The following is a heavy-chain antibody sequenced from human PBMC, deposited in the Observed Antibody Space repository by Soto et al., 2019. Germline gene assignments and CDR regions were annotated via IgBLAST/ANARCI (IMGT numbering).Heavy chain of an antibody. CDR3: ARGDRDGYNA. CDR2: IIPILGIA. D-gene: IGHD5-12*01. V-gene: IGHV1-69*02. Sequence: QVQLVQSGAEVKKPGSSVKVSCKASGGTFSSSTISWVRQAPGQVLEWMGRIIPILGIANSAQKFQGRVTITADNSTSTAYMELSSLRSEDTAVYYCARGDRDGYNAWGQGTLVTVSS. J-gene: IGHJ4*02. CDR1: GGTFSSST.